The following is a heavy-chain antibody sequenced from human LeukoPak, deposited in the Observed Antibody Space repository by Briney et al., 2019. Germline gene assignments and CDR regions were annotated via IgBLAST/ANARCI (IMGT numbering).Heavy chain of an antibody. J-gene: IGHJ4*02. D-gene: IGHD3-3*01. V-gene: IGHV4-28*03. CDR2: IYYSGST. CDR1: GYSISSSNW. CDR3: ARVSDFTAYYFDY. Sequence: PSETLSLTCAVSGYSISSSNWWGWIRQPPGKGLEWIGYIYYSGSTYYNPSLKSRVTMSVDTSKNQFSLKLSSVTAVDTAVYYCARVSDFTAYYFDYWGQGTLVTVSS.